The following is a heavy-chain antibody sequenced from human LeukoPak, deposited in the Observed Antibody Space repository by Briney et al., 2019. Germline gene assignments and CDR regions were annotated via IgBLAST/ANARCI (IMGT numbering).Heavy chain of an antibody. V-gene: IGHV3-64*01. CDR3: ARMLGEYYYDSSPGDDAFDI. Sequence: LSGGPLRLSCAASGFTFSSYAMHWVRQAPGKGLEYVSAISSNGGSTYYANSVKGRFTISRDNSKNTLYLQMGSLRAEDMAVYYCARMLGEYYYDSSPGDDAFDIWGQGTMVTVSS. CDR1: GFTFSSYA. CDR2: ISSNGGST. J-gene: IGHJ3*02. D-gene: IGHD3-22*01.